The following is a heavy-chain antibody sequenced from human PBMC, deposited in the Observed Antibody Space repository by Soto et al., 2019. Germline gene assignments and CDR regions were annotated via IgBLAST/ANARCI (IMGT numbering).Heavy chain of an antibody. CDR1: GGTFSSYA. CDR3: ARGQVGATHYYYCGMDV. J-gene: IGHJ6*02. CDR2: IIPIFGTA. Sequence: QVQLVQSGAEVKKPGSSVKVSCKASGGTFSSYAISWVRQAPGQGLEWMGGIIPIFGTANYAQKFQGRVTITADESTSTAYMELSSLRSEDTAVYYCARGQVGATHYYYCGMDVWGQGTTVTVSS. V-gene: IGHV1-69*01. D-gene: IGHD1-26*01.